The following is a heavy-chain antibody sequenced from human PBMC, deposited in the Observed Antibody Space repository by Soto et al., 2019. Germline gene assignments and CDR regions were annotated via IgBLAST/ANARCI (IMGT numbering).Heavy chain of an antibody. Sequence: SETLSLTCTVSGGSISSGGYYWSWIRQHPGKGLEWIGYIYYSGSTYYHPSLKSRVTISVDTPKNQFSLKLSSVTAAGTAVYYCARDYGGNSGFDYWGQGTLVTVSS. CDR1: GGSISSGGYY. V-gene: IGHV4-31*03. D-gene: IGHD4-17*01. J-gene: IGHJ4*02. CDR3: ARDYGGNSGFDY. CDR2: IYYSGST.